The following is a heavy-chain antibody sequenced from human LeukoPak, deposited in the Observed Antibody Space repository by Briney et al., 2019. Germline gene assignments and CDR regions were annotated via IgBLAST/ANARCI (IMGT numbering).Heavy chain of an antibody. CDR3: ARDGGDYGSGSYYAY. CDR2: IQKDGSEA. Sequence: PGGSLRLSCTTSGFTLSNYWMTWVRQAPGKGLEWVAKIQKDGSEAYYVDSMEGRFTISRDNAENSLYLQMDSLRAEDTAVYYCARDGGDYGSGSYYAYWGQGTLVTVSS. J-gene: IGHJ4*02. V-gene: IGHV3-7*01. CDR1: GFTLSNYW. D-gene: IGHD3-10*01.